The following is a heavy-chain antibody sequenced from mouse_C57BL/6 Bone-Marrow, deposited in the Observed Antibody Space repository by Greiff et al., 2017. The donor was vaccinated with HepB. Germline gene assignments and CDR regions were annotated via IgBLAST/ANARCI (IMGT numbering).Heavy chain of an antibody. D-gene: IGHD2-4*01. CDR2: LSSGGSYT. Sequence: EVKVIESGGDLVKPGGSLKLSCAASGFTLSSYGMSWVRQTPDKRLEWVATLSSGGSYTYYPDSVKGRFTISRDNAKNTLYLQMSSLKSEDTAMYYCASRLHGAWFAYWGQGTLVTVSA. J-gene: IGHJ3*01. CDR1: GFTLSSYG. CDR3: ASRLHGAWFAY. V-gene: IGHV5-6*01.